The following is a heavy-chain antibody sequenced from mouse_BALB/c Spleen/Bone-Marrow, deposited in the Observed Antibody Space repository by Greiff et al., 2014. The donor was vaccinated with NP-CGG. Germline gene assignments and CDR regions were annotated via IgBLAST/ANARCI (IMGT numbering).Heavy chain of an antibody. Sequence: QVQLQQPGPELVRPGVSVKISCKGSGYTFTDYAMHWVKQSHAKSLEWIGVINTYSGNTNYNQNFKGKATMTVDKSSSTAFMELARWTYEDSAIYYCAREGYASTAWFAYWRQATLATVPA. D-gene: IGHD1-1*01. CDR1: GYTFTDYA. CDR3: AREGYASTAWFAY. V-gene: IGHV1-67*01. CDR2: INTYSGNT. J-gene: IGHJ3*01.